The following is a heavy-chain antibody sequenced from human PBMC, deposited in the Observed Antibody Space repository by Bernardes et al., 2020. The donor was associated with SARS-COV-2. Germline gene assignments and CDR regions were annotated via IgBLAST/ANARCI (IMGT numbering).Heavy chain of an antibody. CDR3: ARRPTDIAALVPAAKKHFDY. D-gene: IGHD2-2*01. V-gene: IGHV3-23*01. Sequence: GGSLRLSCKVSGFTFRTYALSWVRQAPGKGLEWVAAISASGTSTYYADSVKGRFTISRDNSKNTLYLQMNSLRVGDTAVYYCARRPTDIAALVPAAKKHFDYWGQGTLVTVSS. CDR1: GFTFRTYA. CDR2: ISASGTST. J-gene: IGHJ4*02.